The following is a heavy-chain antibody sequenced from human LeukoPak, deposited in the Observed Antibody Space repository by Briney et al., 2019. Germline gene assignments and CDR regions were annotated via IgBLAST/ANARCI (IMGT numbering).Heavy chain of an antibody. Sequence: PSETLSLTCTVSGGSISSFHWSWIRQPPGMGLEWIGYSHGNGDTNYNPSLKSRVTISVDTSKNQCSLKLTSVTAADTAVYYCARHRAYDSGTYYRWFDPWGPGTLVTVSS. V-gene: IGHV4-59*08. CDR3: ARHRAYDSGTYYRWFDP. J-gene: IGHJ5*02. CDR2: SHGNGDT. CDR1: GGSISSFH. D-gene: IGHD3-22*01.